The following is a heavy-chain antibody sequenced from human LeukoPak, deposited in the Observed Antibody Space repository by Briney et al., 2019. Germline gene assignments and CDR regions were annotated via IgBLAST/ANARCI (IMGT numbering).Heavy chain of an antibody. CDR3: ARDPCGSTSCYADY. CDR2: ISYDGSDK. D-gene: IGHD2-2*01. CDR1: GSTFNRFA. J-gene: IGHJ4*02. V-gene: IGHV3-30*03. Sequence: GGSLRLSCAASGSTFNRFAMHWVRQAPGKGLEWVAVISYDGSDKYYADSVKGRFTISRDNSKNTLYLQMNSLRAEDTAVYYCARDPCGSTSCYADYWGQGTLVTVSS.